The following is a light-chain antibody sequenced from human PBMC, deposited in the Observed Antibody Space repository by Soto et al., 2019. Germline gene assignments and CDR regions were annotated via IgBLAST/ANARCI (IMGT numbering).Light chain of an antibody. J-gene: IGKJ3*01. V-gene: IGKV3-11*01. Sequence: EIVLTQSPATLSLSPGERATLSCRASQTVSRHLAWYQQKPGQAPRLLIYDTSNRATGIPARFSGSGSGTDFTLTIRGLETEDFAVYYCQQRGNWPPGFTFGPGTTVDMK. CDR3: QQRGNWPPGFT. CDR1: QTVSRH. CDR2: DTS.